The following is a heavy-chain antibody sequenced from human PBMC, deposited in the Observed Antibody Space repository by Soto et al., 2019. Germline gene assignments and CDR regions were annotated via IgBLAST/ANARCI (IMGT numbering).Heavy chain of an antibody. CDR3: ARSQYYYDSSGPPDY. J-gene: IGHJ4*02. Sequence: PSETLSLTCTVSGGSISSSSYYWGWIRQPPGKGLEWIGSTYYGGSTYYNPSLKSRVTISVDTSKNQFSLKLSSVTAADTAVYYCARSQYYYDSSGPPDYWGQGTLVTAPQ. D-gene: IGHD3-22*01. CDR1: GGSISSSSYY. V-gene: IGHV4-39*01. CDR2: TYYGGST.